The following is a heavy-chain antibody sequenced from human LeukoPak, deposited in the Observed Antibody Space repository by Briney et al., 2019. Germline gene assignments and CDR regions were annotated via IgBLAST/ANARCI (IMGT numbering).Heavy chain of an antibody. J-gene: IGHJ4*02. D-gene: IGHD5-18*01. CDR3: ARDMNTAMVDIDY. CDR1: GYTFTGYY. V-gene: IGHV1-2*02. Sequence: GASVKVSCKASGYTFTGYYMHWVRQAPGQGLERMGWINPNSGGTNYAQKFQGRVTMTRDTSISTAYMELSRLRSDDTAVYYCARDMNTAMVDIDYWGQGTLVTVSS. CDR2: INPNSGGT.